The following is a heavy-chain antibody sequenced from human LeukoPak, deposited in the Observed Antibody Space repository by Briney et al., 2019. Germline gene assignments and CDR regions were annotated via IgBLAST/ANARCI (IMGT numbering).Heavy chain of an antibody. D-gene: IGHD2-8*01. J-gene: IGHJ6*02. Sequence: GGSLRLSCAASGFTFSTYDMHWVRQPPGKGLEWVSAIDSGGYAYYAASVKGRFTISREDAKNSVYLHMNSLRAGDTAVYYCGRLVHGNLGRYGLDVWGQGTTVSVSS. CDR1: GFTFSTYD. V-gene: IGHV3-13*01. CDR3: GRLVHGNLGRYGLDV. CDR2: IDSGGYA.